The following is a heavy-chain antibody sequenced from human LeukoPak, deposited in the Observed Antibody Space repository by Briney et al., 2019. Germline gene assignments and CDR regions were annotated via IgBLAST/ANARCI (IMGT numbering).Heavy chain of an antibody. CDR2: IRSKDYGGTT. CDR3: TRGYGSGLHYEY. Sequence: GRSLRLSCTGSGFTFGDYAMSWVRQAPGKGLEWVGFIRSKDYGGTTEYAASVKGRFTISRDDSKSIAYLQMNSLKIEDRAMYYCTRGYGSGLHYEYWGQGTLVTVSS. CDR1: GFTFGDYA. D-gene: IGHD3-10*01. J-gene: IGHJ4*02. V-gene: IGHV3-49*04.